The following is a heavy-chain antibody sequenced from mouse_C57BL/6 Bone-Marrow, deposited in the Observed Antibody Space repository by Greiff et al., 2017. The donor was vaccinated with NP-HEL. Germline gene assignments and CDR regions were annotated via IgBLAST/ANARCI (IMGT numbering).Heavy chain of an antibody. D-gene: IGHD2-4*01. CDR3: ARKRDYDEGAWFAY. CDR1: GYTFTSYG. V-gene: IGHV1-81*01. J-gene: IGHJ3*01. Sequence: QVQLQQSGAELARPGASVKLSCKASGYTFTSYGISWVKQRTGQGLEWIGEIYPRSGNTSYNEKFKGKATLTADKSASTAYMELRSLTSEDSAVYFWARKRDYDEGAWFAYWGQGTLVTVSA. CDR2: IYPRSGNT.